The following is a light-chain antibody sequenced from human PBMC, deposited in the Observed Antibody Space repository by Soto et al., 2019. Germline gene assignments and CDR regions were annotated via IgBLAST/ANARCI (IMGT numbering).Light chain of an antibody. CDR2: AAS. V-gene: IGKV1-39*01. CDR1: QSISSY. CDR3: QQSYSTPRT. J-gene: IGKJ2*01. Sequence: DIQMTQSPSSLSASVGDRVTITCRARQSISSYLNWYQQNPGKAPKLLIYAASSLQSGVPSRFSGSGSGTDFTHTISSLQPEDFATYYCQQSYSTPRTFGQGTKLEIK.